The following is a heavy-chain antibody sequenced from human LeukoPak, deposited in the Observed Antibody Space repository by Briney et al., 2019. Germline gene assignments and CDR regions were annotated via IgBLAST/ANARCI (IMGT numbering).Heavy chain of an antibody. CDR2: IYSGGST. D-gene: IGHD4-17*01. J-gene: IGHJ5*02. CDR3: ARDRAVTTRGWFDP. V-gene: IGHV3-66*01. CDR1: GFTVSSNY. Sequence: PGGSLRLSCAASGFTVSSNYMSWVRQAPGKGLEWVSVIYSGGSTYYADSVKGRFTISRDNSKNTLYLQMNSLRAEDTAVYYCARDRAVTTRGWFDPWGQGTQVTVSS.